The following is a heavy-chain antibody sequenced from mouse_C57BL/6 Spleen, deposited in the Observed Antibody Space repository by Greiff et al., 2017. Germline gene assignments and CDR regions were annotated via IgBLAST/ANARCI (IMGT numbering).Heavy chain of an antibody. V-gene: IGHV2-2*01. Sequence: QVQLQQSGPGLVQPSQSLSITCTVSGFSLTSYGVHWVRQSPGKGLEWLGVIWSGGSTDYNAAFISRLSISKDNSKSQVFFKMNSLQADDTAIYYCARRDTTVVEDYAMDYWGQGTSVTVSS. J-gene: IGHJ4*01. CDR2: IWSGGST. CDR1: GFSLTSYG. CDR3: ARRDTTVVEDYAMDY. D-gene: IGHD1-1*01.